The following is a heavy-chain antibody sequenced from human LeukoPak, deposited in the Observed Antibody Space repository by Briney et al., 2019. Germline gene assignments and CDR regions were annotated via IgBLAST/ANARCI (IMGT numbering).Heavy chain of an antibody. CDR1: GLTFSLYS. J-gene: IGHJ3*02. D-gene: IGHD7-27*01. CDR3: VTELGIGGFDI. Sequence: GGSLRLSCSASGLTFSLYSMHWVRQAPGKGLEYVSGISTNGGSTYYADSVKGRFTISRDNSKNTLYLQMSTLRAEDTSVYYCVTELGIGGFDIWGQGPMVTVSS. V-gene: IGHV3-64D*06. CDR2: ISTNGGST.